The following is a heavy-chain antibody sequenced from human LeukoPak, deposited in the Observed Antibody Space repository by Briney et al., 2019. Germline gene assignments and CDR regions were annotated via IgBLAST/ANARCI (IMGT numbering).Heavy chain of an antibody. V-gene: IGHV3-7*03. Sequence: GGSLRLSCAASGFTFSSYWMSGVGQAPGKGLEGVAYIKQEGSEKYYVDSVTGRVTISRDNAKNTLYLQMNSLRAEDTALYYCAKAHPRSWIDIWGQGTMVTVSS. CDR3: AKAHPRSWIDI. CDR2: IKQEGSEK. J-gene: IGHJ3*02. D-gene: IGHD6-13*01. CDR1: GFTFSSYW.